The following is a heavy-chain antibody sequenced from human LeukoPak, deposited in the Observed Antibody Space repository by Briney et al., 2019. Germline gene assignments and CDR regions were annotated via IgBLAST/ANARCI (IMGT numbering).Heavy chain of an antibody. J-gene: IGHJ3*02. CDR2: VYYSGST. CDR1: GGSISSYF. V-gene: IGHV4-59*01. CDR3: ARVLDLSKRGLVAFDI. D-gene: IGHD3-16*01. Sequence: SETLSLTCTVPGGSISSYFWSWIRQPPGKGLEWIGYVYYSGSTNYNPSLKSRVTISVDTSKKQFSLKLSSATAADTAVYYCARVLDLSKRGLVAFDIWGQGTMVTVSS.